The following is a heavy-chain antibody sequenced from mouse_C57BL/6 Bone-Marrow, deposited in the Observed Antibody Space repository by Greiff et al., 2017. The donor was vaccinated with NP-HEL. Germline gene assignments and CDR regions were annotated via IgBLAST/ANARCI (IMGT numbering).Heavy chain of an antibody. CDR2: IYPGDGDT. CDR1: GYAFSSYW. D-gene: IGHD1-1*01. V-gene: IGHV1-80*01. Sequence: QVQLQQSGAEPVKPWASVKISCKASGYAFSSYWMNWVKQRPGKGLEWIGQIYPGDGDTNYDGEFKGKATLTADKSSSTAYMQLSSLTSEDSAVYFCARAGTTVVDYWGQGTTLTVSS. CDR3: ARAGTTVVDY. J-gene: IGHJ2*01.